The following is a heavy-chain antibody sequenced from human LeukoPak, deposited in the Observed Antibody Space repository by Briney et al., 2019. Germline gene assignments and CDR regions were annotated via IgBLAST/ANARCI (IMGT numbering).Heavy chain of an antibody. J-gene: IGHJ4*02. CDR2: VCASGST. CDR1: GGSISRYY. Sequence: SETLSLTCNVSGGSISRYYWSWIRQPAGKGLEWIGRVCASGSTNYNPSLKSRVTMSVETSKSQFSLKLSSVTAADTAIYYCARGGEVGGTGSRFDYWGQGTLVTVSS. D-gene: IGHD1-26*01. CDR3: ARGGEVGGTGSRFDY. V-gene: IGHV4-4*07.